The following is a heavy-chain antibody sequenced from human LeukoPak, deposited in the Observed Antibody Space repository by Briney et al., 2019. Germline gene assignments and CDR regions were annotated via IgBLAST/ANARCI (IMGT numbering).Heavy chain of an antibody. D-gene: IGHD1-14*01. CDR2: IKQDGSEK. CDR3: ARGLYNRND. Sequence: PGGSLRLSCVASGFTFSSYWMSWVRQAPGKGLESVANIKQDGSEKYYVDSVKGRFTISRDNAQNSQYLQMNSLRAEDTAVYYCARGLYNRNDWGQGTLVTVSS. J-gene: IGHJ4*02. V-gene: IGHV3-7*04. CDR1: GFTFSSYW.